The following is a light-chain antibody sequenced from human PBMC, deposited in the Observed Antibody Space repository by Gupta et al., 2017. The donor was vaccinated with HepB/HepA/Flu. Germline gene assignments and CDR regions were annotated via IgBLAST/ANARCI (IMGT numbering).Light chain of an antibody. V-gene: IGLV10-54*04. CDR1: SNNVGSRG. J-gene: IGLJ1*01. Sequence: QAGLTQPPSVSTGLRQTATLTCTANSNNVGSRGVLWLQQHQGHPPKVISYRNNNRPSGISERFSSSRSGNTASLTITGLLPEEEADYYCSAWDNSLRGYVFGTGTKVTVL. CDR2: RNN. CDR3: SAWDNSLRGYV.